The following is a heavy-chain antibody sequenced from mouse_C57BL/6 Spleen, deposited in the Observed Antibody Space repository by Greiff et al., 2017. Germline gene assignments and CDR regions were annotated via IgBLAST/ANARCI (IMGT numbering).Heavy chain of an antibody. J-gene: IGHJ2*01. D-gene: IGHD1-1*01. CDR3: ARSGNYYGSSVYYFDY. CDR2: INPSTGGT. V-gene: IGHV1-42*01. Sequence: EVQLVESGPELVKPGASVKISCKASGYSFTGYYMNWVKQSPEKSLEWIGEINPSTGGTTYNQKFKAKATLTVDKSSSTAYMQLKSLTSEDSAVYYCARSGNYYGSSVYYFDYWGQGTTLTVSS. CDR1: GYSFTGYY.